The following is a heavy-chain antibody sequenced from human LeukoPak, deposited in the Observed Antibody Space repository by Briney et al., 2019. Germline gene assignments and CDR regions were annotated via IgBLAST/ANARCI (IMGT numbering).Heavy chain of an antibody. J-gene: IGHJ4*02. CDR3: ARGVAYYYGSLPAY. CDR2: IYYSGST. V-gene: IGHV4-39*07. D-gene: IGHD3-10*01. CDR1: GGSISSSSYY. Sequence: PSETLSLTCTVSGGSISSSSYYWGWMRQPPGEELEWIWSIYYSGSTYDNPSLKSRVPRSVDTSKNQFSLKLSSVTAADTAVYYCARGVAYYYGSLPAYWGQGTLVTVSS.